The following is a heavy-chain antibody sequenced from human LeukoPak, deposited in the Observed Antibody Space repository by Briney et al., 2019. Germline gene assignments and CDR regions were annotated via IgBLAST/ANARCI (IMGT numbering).Heavy chain of an antibody. CDR3: ARGLDIVVVPAAIRTNWFDP. CDR2: IYYSGST. D-gene: IGHD2-2*02. J-gene: IGHJ5*02. CDR1: GGSISSGGYY. Sequence: PSETLSLTCTVSGGSISSGGYYWSWIRQHPGKGLEWIGYIYYSGSTYYNPSLKSRVTISVDTSKNQFSLKLSSVTAADTAVYYCARGLDIVVVPAAIRTNWFDPWGQGTLVTVSS. V-gene: IGHV4-31*03.